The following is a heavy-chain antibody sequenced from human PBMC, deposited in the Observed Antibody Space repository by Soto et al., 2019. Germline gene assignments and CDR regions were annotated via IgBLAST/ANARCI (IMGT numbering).Heavy chain of an antibody. D-gene: IGHD1-1*01. CDR1: GGSVSEND. CDR2: LSSSGAT. CDR3: ASNIWTDGAVRDGTLNV. J-gene: IGHJ3*01. V-gene: IGHV4-4*09. Sequence: QMQLEESGPGLVKPSETLSLTCSVSGGSVSENDWHWIRQSPGKGLERIGKLSSSGATSYSSPLKMRVAIALVSSKKQVSLNSTSVTAADAALYYCASNIWTDGAVRDGTLNVWAQGTQLTVSS.